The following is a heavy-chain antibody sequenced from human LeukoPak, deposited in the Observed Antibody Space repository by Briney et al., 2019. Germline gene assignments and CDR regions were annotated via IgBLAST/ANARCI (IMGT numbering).Heavy chain of an antibody. J-gene: IGHJ3*02. CDR3: AKDPPAYSSGWVDRADAFDI. V-gene: IGHV4-34*01. Sequence: SETLSLTCAVYGGSFSGYYWSWIRQPPGKGLEWIGEINHSGSTNYNPSLKSRVTISVDTSKNQFSLKLSSVTAADTAVYYCAKDPPAYSSGWVDRADAFDIWGQGTMVTVSS. CDR2: INHSGST. D-gene: IGHD6-19*01. CDR1: GGSFSGYY.